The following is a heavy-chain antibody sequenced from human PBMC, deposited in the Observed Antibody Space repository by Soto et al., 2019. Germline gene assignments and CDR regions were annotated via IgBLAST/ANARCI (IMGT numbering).Heavy chain of an antibody. J-gene: IGHJ4*02. CDR1: GYTFTSYA. V-gene: IGHV1-18*01. CDR2: VDALSGKT. Sequence: QVQLVQSGTEVKKPGASVKVSCKTSGYTFTSYAISWVRQAPGHGLEWVGWVDALSGKTQFSHKVQGRVTMTADTSANIAEMDLRSLNADDTAVYYCARILDEGRPSDHWGQGTLVTVSS. D-gene: IGHD1-1*01. CDR3: ARILDEGRPSDH.